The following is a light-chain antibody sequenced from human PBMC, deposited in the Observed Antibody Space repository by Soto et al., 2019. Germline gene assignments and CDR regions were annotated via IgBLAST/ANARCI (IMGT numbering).Light chain of an antibody. V-gene: IGLV1-44*01. CDR1: SSNIGSET. CDR2: ANN. J-gene: IGLJ3*02. Sequence: QSVLTQPPSASGTPGQRVTISCSGSSSNIGSETVNWYQQVPGTAPKLLIYANNQRPSGVPDRFSVSKSGTSASLAIGGLQSEDEADYYCAAWDDSLKGWVLGGGTKLTVL. CDR3: AAWDDSLKGWV.